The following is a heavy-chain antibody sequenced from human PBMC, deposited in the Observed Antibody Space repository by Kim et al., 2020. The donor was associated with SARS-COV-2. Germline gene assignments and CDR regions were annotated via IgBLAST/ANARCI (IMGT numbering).Heavy chain of an antibody. CDR3: ARDSTGSFDY. J-gene: IGHJ4*02. CDR2: KK. Sequence: KKYYADSVKGRFTISRDISKNTLHLQMNSLTAEDTAVYYCARDSTGSFDYWGQGTLVTVSS. D-gene: IGHD1-1*01. V-gene: IGHV3-30-3*01.